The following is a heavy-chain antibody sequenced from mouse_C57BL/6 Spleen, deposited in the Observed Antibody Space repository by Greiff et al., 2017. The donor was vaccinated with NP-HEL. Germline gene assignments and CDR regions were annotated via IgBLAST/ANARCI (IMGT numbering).Heavy chain of an antibody. J-gene: IGHJ2*01. CDR1: GFTFSDYG. CDR2: ISSGSSTI. D-gene: IGHD4-1*01. Sequence: DVKLVESGGGFVKPGGSLKLSCAASGFTFSDYGMHWVRQAPEKGLEWVAYISSGSSTIYYADTVKGRFTISRDNAKNTLFLQMTSLRSEDTAMYYCARITGTKTFDYWGQGTTLTVSS. V-gene: IGHV5-17*01. CDR3: ARITGTKTFDY.